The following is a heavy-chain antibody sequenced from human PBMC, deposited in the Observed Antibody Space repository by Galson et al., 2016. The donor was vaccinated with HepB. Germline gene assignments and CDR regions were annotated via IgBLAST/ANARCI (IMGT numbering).Heavy chain of an antibody. V-gene: IGHV4-34*01. D-gene: IGHD6-13*01. Sequence: SETLSLTCAVYGGSFTDFYWSWVRQSPGKGLEWVGEITHSGRTNYNPSLKSRVTISVDTSKNQFSLKLSSVTAADTAVYYCARVGSSSWYRWVPRGFDYWGQGTLVTVSS. CDR3: ARVGSSSWYRWVPRGFDY. CDR1: GGSFTDFY. CDR2: ITHSGRT. J-gene: IGHJ4*02.